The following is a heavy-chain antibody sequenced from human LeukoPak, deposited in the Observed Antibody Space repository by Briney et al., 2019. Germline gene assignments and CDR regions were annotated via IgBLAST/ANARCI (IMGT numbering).Heavy chain of an antibody. Sequence: PGRSLRLSCAVSGFTFSNYGMHWVRQAPGKGLEWVAVISYDGGNKYYADSVKGRFTISRDSSKNTLYLQMNSLRAEDTAVYYCAKEGCSGGSCLAYYFDYWGQGTLVTVSS. D-gene: IGHD2-15*01. CDR2: ISYDGGNK. J-gene: IGHJ4*02. CDR3: AKEGCSGGSCLAYYFDY. V-gene: IGHV3-30*18. CDR1: GFTFSNYG.